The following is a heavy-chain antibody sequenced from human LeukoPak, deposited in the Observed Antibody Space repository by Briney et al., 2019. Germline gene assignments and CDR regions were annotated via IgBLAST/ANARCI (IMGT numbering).Heavy chain of an antibody. V-gene: IGHV3-23*01. Sequence: GGSLRLSCAASGFTFSSYSMNWVRQAPGKGLEWVSHITASGTAMFYADSVKGRFTISRDNSKNTLYLQINSLRGEDTAVYYCAKGKYSSGGVPDYWGQGTLVTVSS. CDR2: ITASGTAM. CDR1: GFTFSSYS. CDR3: AKGKYSSGGVPDY. J-gene: IGHJ4*02. D-gene: IGHD6-19*01.